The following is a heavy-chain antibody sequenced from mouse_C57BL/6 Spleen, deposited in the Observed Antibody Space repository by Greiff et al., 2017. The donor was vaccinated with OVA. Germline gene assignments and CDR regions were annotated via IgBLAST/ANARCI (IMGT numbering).Heavy chain of an antibody. Sequence: EVQLVESGGDLVKPGGSLKLSCAASGFTFSSYGMSWVRQTPDKRLEWVATISSGGSYTYYPDSVKGRFTISRDNAKNTLYLQMSSLKSEDTAMYYCARHPPITTGVAHWYFDVWGTGTTVTVSS. CDR2: ISSGGSYT. J-gene: IGHJ1*03. CDR3: ARHPPITTGVAHWYFDV. CDR1: GFTFSSYG. V-gene: IGHV5-6*01. D-gene: IGHD1-1*01.